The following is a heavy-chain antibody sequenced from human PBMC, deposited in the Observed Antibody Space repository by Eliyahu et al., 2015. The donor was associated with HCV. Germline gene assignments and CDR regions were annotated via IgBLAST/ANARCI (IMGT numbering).Heavy chain of an antibody. D-gene: IGHD2-15*01. CDR3: TKSKSVVVDYEAFDI. Sequence: EVQLVESGGGLVRPGGSLRLSCEGSGFSFDEYGLSWVRQAPGKGLEWVSSISWNSGTTAYADSVQGRFTISRDNAKNSLDLQMNSLRIEDTAFYYCTKSKSVVVDYEAFDIWGQGTMVTVSS. J-gene: IGHJ3*02. CDR1: GFSFDEYG. V-gene: IGHV3-9*01. CDR2: ISWNSGTT.